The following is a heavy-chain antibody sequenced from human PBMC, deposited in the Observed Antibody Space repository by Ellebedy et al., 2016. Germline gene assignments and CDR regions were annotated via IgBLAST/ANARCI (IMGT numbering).Heavy chain of an antibody. Sequence: GESLKISCKGSGYSFTNSWIGWVRQMPGKGLEWMGIIFPGDSDTRYSPSFRGQVTISADKSTSTAYLQWSSLKASDTAMYYCATSLAVAGTPYFYYGMDVWGQGTTVTVSS. J-gene: IGHJ6*02. CDR1: GYSFTNSW. CDR2: IFPGDSDT. V-gene: IGHV5-51*01. CDR3: ATSLAVAGTPYFYYGMDV. D-gene: IGHD6-19*01.